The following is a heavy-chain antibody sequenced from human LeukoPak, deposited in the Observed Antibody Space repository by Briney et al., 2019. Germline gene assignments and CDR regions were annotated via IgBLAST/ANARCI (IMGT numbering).Heavy chain of an antibody. V-gene: IGHV3-23*01. CDR3: AKDPRAMGRYFFDD. J-gene: IGHJ4*01. CDR2: ISSSGDAT. Sequence: GGSLRLSCVGSEFTFNAYAMSWVRQRPGEGPAWVAMISSSGDATDYAESVKDRLSISRDNAKKTLYLQITRPRADDTAIYYCAKDPRAMGRYFFDDWGQGSLVTVSS. D-gene: IGHD3-16*01. CDR1: EFTFNAYA.